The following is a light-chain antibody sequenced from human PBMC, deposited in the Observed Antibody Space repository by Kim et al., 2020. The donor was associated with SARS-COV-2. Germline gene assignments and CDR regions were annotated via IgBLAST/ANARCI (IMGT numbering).Light chain of an antibody. Sequence: DVQLTQSPSTLSASVGDRVTITCRASQGISSWLAWYQQKPEKAPKSLIYAASSLQPGVPSRFSGSGSGKEFTLTITSLQPEDFASYYCQQYDSYPRTFGQGTKVDIK. CDR3: QQYDSYPRT. V-gene: IGKV1D-16*01. CDR1: QGISSW. J-gene: IGKJ1*01. CDR2: AAS.